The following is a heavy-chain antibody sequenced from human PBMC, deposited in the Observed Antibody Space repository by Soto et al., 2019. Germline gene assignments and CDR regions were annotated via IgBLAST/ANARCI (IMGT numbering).Heavy chain of an antibody. Sequence: QVQLVQSGAEVKKPGSSVKVSCKASGGTFSNSGISWVRQAPGQGLEWMGGIIPLFGRGHYAQKFQGRVTIPADESTSTAYMELSSLRFEDTAVYYCARGPDSGDYYYFYWGQGTLVTVSS. CDR1: GGTFSNSG. CDR2: IIPLFGRG. CDR3: ARGPDSGDYYYFY. D-gene: IGHD3-22*01. J-gene: IGHJ4*02. V-gene: IGHV1-69*01.